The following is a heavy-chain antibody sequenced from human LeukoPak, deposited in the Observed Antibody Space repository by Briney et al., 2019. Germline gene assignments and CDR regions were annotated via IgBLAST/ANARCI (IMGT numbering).Heavy chain of an antibody. Sequence: GGSLRLSCAAPGFIFSSYSMNWVRQAPGKGLEWVSSISSSSSYTYYADSVKGRFTISRDNAKNSLYLQMNSLRAEDTAVYYCARDLGYGDYGGYFDYWGQGTLVTVSS. D-gene: IGHD4-17*01. CDR2: ISSSSSYT. J-gene: IGHJ4*02. CDR1: GFIFSSYS. V-gene: IGHV3-21*01. CDR3: ARDLGYGDYGGYFDY.